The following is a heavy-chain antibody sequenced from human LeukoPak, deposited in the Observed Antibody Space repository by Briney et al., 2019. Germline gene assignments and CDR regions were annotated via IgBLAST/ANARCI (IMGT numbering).Heavy chain of an antibody. D-gene: IGHD5-18*01. V-gene: IGHV3-21*01. CDR3: VREGVGYSYGYAY. CDR2: ISSTSIYK. Sequence: GGSLRLSCAASGFTFSSYSMNWVRQAPGKGLEWVSSISSTSIYKYYADSVKGRFTISRDNTKNSLFLQLSRLRAEDTAVYYCVREGVGYSYGYAYWGQGTLVTVSS. CDR1: GFTFSSYS. J-gene: IGHJ4*02.